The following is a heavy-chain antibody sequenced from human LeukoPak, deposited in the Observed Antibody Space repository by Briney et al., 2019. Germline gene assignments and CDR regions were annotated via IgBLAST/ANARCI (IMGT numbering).Heavy chain of an antibody. CDR1: GFTFSSYG. CDR2: ISGSGGST. J-gene: IGHJ4*02. V-gene: IGHV3-23*01. Sequence: GGSLRLSCAASGFTFSSYGMSWVRQAPGKGLEWVSAISGSGGSTYYADSVKGRFTISRHNAKNSLYLQMNSLRAEDTAVYYCARDRESYCSGGSCSSFDNWGQGTLVTVSS. D-gene: IGHD2-15*01. CDR3: ARDRESYCSGGSCSSFDN.